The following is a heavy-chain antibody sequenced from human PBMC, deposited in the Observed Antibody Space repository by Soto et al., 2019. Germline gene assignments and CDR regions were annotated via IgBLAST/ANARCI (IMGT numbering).Heavy chain of an antibody. CDR1: GFTFSSYG. V-gene: IGHV3-23*01. Sequence: PGGSLRLSCAASGFTFSSYGMNWVRQAPGKGLEWVSALSGSGDTTYYADSVRGRFSISRDNSKNTLYLQMSSLRGEDTAVYYCAKGTQFFYYYAMHVWGQATTVTVSS. J-gene: IGHJ6*02. CDR2: LSGSGDTT. CDR3: AKGTQFFYYYAMHV.